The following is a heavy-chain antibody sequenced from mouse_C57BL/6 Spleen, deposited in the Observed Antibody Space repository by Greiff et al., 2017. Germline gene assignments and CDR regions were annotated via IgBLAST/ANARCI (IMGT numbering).Heavy chain of an antibody. Sequence: QVQLQQPGAELVKPGASVKLSCKASGYTSTSYWMHWVKQRPGQGLEWIGMIHPNSGSTNYNEKFKSKATLTVDKSSSTAYMQLSSLTSEDSAVYYCARWDGSSLYWYFDVWGTGTTVTVSS. CDR2: IHPNSGST. CDR3: ARWDGSSLYWYFDV. V-gene: IGHV1-64*01. CDR1: GYTSTSYW. D-gene: IGHD1-1*01. J-gene: IGHJ1*03.